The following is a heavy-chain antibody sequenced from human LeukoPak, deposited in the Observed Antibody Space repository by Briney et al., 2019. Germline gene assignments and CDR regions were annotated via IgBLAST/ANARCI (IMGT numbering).Heavy chain of an antibody. CDR1: GFTFSSYA. Sequence: GSLSLSCAASGFTFSSYAMSWVRQAPGKGLEWVSAISGSGGSTYYADSVKGRFTISRDNSKNTLYLQMNSLRAEDTAVYYCAKDLEDIVVVPAAIEYYYYYMDVWGKGTTVTVSS. V-gene: IGHV3-23*01. D-gene: IGHD2-2*01. CDR3: AKDLEDIVVVPAAIEYYYYYMDV. CDR2: ISGSGGST. J-gene: IGHJ6*03.